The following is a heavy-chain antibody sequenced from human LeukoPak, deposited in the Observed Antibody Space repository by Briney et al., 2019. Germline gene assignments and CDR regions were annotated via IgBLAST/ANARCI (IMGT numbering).Heavy chain of an antibody. CDR1: GFTFRSYS. V-gene: IGHV3-21*01. J-gene: IGHJ4*02. D-gene: IGHD4-17*01. CDR3: ASFMTTVTIPDY. CDR2: ITSSGSHM. Sequence: GGSLRLSCAPSGFTFRSYSMNWVRPAPGKRLEWLSSITSSGSHMYYADSVKGRFTISRDNAKSSLYLQMNSLSAEDTAVYYCASFMTTVTIPDYWGQGTLVTVSS.